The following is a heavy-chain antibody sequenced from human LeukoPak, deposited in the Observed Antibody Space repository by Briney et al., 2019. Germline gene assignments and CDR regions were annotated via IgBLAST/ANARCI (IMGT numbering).Heavy chain of an antibody. V-gene: IGHV1-2*02. CDR2: INPDSGGT. Sequence: ASVKVSCKASGYTFTGYYIHWVRQAPGQGLEWMGWINPDSGGTNYAQKFQDRVTMTRDTSISAAYMELNRLRSDDTAVYFCARARAVVSIIEYWGEGTLVSVSS. D-gene: IGHD4-23*01. CDR1: GYTFTGYY. CDR3: ARARAVVSIIEY. J-gene: IGHJ4*02.